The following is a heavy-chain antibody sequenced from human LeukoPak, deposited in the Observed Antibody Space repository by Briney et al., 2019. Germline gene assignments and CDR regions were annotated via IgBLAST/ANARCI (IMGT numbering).Heavy chain of an antibody. J-gene: IGHJ4*02. D-gene: IGHD6-13*01. CDR2: ISGSGGST. CDR1: GFTFSGYA. V-gene: IGHV3-23*01. Sequence: GGSLRLSCAASGFTFSGYAMNWVRQAPGRGLERVSGISGSGGSTYYADSVKGRFTISRDNSKNTLYLQLNSLRAEDTAVYYCAKDPHARIVAAVLQWGQGTLVTVSS. CDR3: AKDPHARIVAAVLQ.